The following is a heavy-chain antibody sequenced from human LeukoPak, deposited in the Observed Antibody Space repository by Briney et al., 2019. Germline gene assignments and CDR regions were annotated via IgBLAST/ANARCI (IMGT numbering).Heavy chain of an antibody. D-gene: IGHD4-11*01. CDR2: ICRDGSNT. CDR1: GFIFSHYG. Sequence: GGSLRLSCAASGFIFSHYGLHGVRQAPAKGLEGVAVICRDGSNTFYAGSVKGRFTISRDNSQNTLFLQMNSLRADDTAMYYCARDAQRGFDYSNSLQYWGHGTLVTVSS. J-gene: IGHJ4*01. V-gene: IGHV3-33*01. CDR3: ARDAQRGFDYSNSLQY.